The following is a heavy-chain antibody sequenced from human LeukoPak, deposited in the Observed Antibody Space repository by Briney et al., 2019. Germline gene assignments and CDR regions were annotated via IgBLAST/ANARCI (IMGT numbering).Heavy chain of an antibody. CDR2: ISYDGSNK. D-gene: IGHD4-17*01. CDR1: GFTFSSYA. V-gene: IGHV3-30-3*01. CDR3: ARDGGTAMVTTFDH. Sequence: PGGSLRLSCAASGFTFSSYAMHWVRQAPGKGVEWVAVISYDGSNKYYADSVKGRFIISRDNAKSSLFLQMNSLRPEDTAVYYCARDGGTAMVTTFDHWGQGTLVTVSS. J-gene: IGHJ4*02.